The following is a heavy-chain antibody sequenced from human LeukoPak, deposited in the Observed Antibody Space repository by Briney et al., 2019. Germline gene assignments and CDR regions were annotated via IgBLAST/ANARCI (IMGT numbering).Heavy chain of an antibody. D-gene: IGHD6-19*01. CDR3: AKSTSGWYQFDF. V-gene: IGHV3-23*01. CDR2: ISGSGGST. J-gene: IGHJ4*02. CDR1: GFTLRSSA. Sequence: PGGSLTLSCAASGFTLRSSAMSWVRQAPGKGLEWVSTISGSGGSTDYADPVQGRFTISRDNSKNTLYVQMNSLRAEDTALYYCAKSTSGWYQFDFWGQGTLVTVSS.